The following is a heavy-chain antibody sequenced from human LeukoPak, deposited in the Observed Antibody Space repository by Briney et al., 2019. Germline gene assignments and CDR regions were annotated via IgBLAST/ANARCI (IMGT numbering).Heavy chain of an antibody. CDR3: AQVQFYYDITGCLDY. J-gene: IGHJ4*02. V-gene: IGHV3-23*01. Sequence: GGSLRLSCVASGFTFGIYGMSWVRQAPGKGLEWVSLISASGESTNYADSVKGRFTISRDNSNNTLYLQMNSLRADDTALYYCAQVQFYYDITGCLDYWGQGTLVTVSS. CDR1: GFTFGIYG. D-gene: IGHD3-22*01. CDR2: ISASGEST.